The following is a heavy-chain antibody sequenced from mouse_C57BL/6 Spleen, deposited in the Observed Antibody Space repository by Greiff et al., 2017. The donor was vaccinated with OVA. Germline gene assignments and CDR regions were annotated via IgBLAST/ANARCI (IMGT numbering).Heavy chain of an antibody. CDR1: GFTFCDYY. D-gene: IGHD4-1*02. V-gene: IGHV5-16*01. Sequence: EVKVVESEGCLVQPGSSMKLSCTASGFTFCDYYMAWFRQVPEKGLEWVANINYDGTSTYYLDSLTSLFIISRDNAKNILYLQMSSLKSEDTATYYCARAPNWDVGYFDVWGTGNTVTVSS. CDR2: INYDGTST. J-gene: IGHJ1*03. CDR3: ARAPNWDVGYFDV.